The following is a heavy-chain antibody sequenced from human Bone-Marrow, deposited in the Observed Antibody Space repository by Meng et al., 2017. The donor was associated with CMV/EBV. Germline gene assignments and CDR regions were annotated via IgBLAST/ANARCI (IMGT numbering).Heavy chain of an antibody. D-gene: IGHD2-2*01. CDR2: IYWNDDK. V-gene: IGHV2-5*01. Sequence: SGPTLVKPPQTHTLTCTFSGFPLSTSGVGVGWIRQPPGKALEWLALIYWNDDKRYSPSLKSRLTITKDTSKNQVVLTMTNMDPVDTATYYCAQGYQLRAHTVPKFEPWGQGTLVTVSS. CDR1: GFPLSTSGVG. CDR3: AQGYQLRAHTVPKFEP. J-gene: IGHJ5*02.